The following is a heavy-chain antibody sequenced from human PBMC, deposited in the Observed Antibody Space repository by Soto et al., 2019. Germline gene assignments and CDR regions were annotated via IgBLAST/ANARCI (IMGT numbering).Heavy chain of an antibody. Sequence: ASVKVSCKASGYTFTSYGISWVRQAPGQGLEWMGWISAYNGNTNCAQKLQGRVTMTTDTSTSTAYMELRSLRSDDTAVYYCARDPGYYDSSGYYGPLNFDYWGQGTLVTVSS. J-gene: IGHJ4*02. V-gene: IGHV1-18*01. CDR1: GYTFTSYG. D-gene: IGHD3-22*01. CDR2: ISAYNGNT. CDR3: ARDPGYYDSSGYYGPLNFDY.